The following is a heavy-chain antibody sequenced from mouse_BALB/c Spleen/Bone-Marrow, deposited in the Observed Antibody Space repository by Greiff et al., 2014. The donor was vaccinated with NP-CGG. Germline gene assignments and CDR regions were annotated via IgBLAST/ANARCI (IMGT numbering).Heavy chain of an antibody. CDR2: INPESSTI. CDR1: RFDFSRYW. D-gene: IGHD2-3*01. CDR3: AGNGYYGWIAY. J-gene: IGHJ3*01. V-gene: IGHV4-1*02. Sequence: EVKLEESGGGLVQPGGSLKLSCAASRFDFSRYWMTWVRQAPGKGLEWIGEINPESSTINYTPSLEDKFIISRDNAKNTLYLQMSKVRSGDTALYYCAGNGYYGWIAYWGQGTLVTVSA.